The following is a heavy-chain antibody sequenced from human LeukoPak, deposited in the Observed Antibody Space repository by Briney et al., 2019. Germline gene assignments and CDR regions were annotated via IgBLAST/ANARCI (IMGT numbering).Heavy chain of an antibody. Sequence: ASVKVSCKASGYTFTTYAMHWVRQAPGQRLEWMGWINAGNGNTKYSQKFQGRVTITRDTSASTAYMELSSLRSEDTAVYYCARGGGSSFLYFDYWGQGTLVTVSS. CDR1: GYTFTTYA. CDR3: ARGGGSSFLYFDY. CDR2: INAGNGNT. V-gene: IGHV1-3*01. D-gene: IGHD1-26*01. J-gene: IGHJ4*02.